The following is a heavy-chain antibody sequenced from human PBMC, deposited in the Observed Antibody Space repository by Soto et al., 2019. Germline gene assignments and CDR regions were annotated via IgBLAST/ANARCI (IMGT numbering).Heavy chain of an antibody. CDR1: GGTFSSYA. CDR3: ARGYSSGLTYIGY. D-gene: IGHD6-19*01. J-gene: IGHJ4*02. CDR2: IIPIFGTA. Sequence: SVKVSCKASGGTFSSYAISLVRQAPGQGLEWMGGIIPIFGTANYAQKFQGRVTITADESTSTAYMELSSLRSEDTAVYYCARGYSSGLTYIGYWGQGTLVTVSS. V-gene: IGHV1-69*13.